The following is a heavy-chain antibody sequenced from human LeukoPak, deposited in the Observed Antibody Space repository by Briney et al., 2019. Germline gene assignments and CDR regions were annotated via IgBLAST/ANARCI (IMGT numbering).Heavy chain of an antibody. V-gene: IGHV4-59*12. CDR2: IFSSEST. CDR1: GGSISSYY. D-gene: IGHD7-27*01. CDR3: ARDKTGIFDY. Sequence: PSETLSLTCTVSGGSISSYYWSWIRQPPGKGLEWIGYIFSSESTYYNPSLKSQITISIDTSKNQFSLKLNSVTAADTAVYYCARDKTGIFDYWGRGTLVTVSS. J-gene: IGHJ4*02.